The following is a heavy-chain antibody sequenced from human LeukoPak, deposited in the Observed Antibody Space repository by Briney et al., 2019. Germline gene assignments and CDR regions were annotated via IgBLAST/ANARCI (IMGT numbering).Heavy chain of an antibody. Sequence: PGGSLRLSCATSGFTFNKDWMTWVRQAQGKGLEWVANINQDGSKKNYADSVKGRFTISRDNTKNSVFLQMSSLRAEDTAVYYCSTAKFDNWGQGTLVTVSS. J-gene: IGHJ4*02. CDR1: GFTFNKDW. CDR3: STAKFDN. V-gene: IGHV3-7*01. CDR2: INQDGSKK.